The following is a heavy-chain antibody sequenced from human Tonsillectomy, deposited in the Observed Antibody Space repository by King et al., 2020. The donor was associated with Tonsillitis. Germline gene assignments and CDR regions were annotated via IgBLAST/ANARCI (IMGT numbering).Heavy chain of an antibody. CDR2: IYHSGST. Sequence: QLQESGSGLVKPSQTLSLTCAVSGGSISSGGYSWSWIRQPPGRGLEWSGYIYHSGSTYYNPSLQSRVPISVDRAKNQFSLTRSSVTAADTAVYYCARGGDYSDIYFDYWGLGTLVTVSS. CDR3: ARGGDYSDIYFDY. J-gene: IGHJ4*02. CDR1: GGSISSGGYS. V-gene: IGHV4-30-2*01. D-gene: IGHD2-15*01.